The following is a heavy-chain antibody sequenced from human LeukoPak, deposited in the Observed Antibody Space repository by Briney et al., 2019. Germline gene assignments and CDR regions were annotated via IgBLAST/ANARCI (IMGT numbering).Heavy chain of an antibody. V-gene: IGHV1-24*01. CDR3: ATDQSNYRDAFDI. D-gene: IGHD1-7*01. CDR1: GHTLTELS. CDR2: FDPEDGER. Sequence: GASVKVSCKISGHTLTELSMHWVRQAPGKGLEWMGSFDPEDGERIYAQKFQGRATMTEDTSTDTAYMELSSLRSEDTAVYYCATDQSNYRDAFDIWGQGTMLTVSS. J-gene: IGHJ3*02.